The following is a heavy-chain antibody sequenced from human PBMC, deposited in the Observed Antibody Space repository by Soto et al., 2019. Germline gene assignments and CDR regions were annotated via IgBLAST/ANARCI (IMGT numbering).Heavy chain of an antibody. Sequence: GGSLRLSCAASGINFDDYAMHWVRQAPGKGLEWVSGISWNGGNIGYADSVKGRFTISRDNAKNSLYLQMNSLRAEDTALYYCAKAPYSSGWYYFDYWGQGALVTVSS. J-gene: IGHJ4*02. V-gene: IGHV3-9*01. D-gene: IGHD6-19*01. CDR2: ISWNGGNI. CDR1: GINFDDYA. CDR3: AKAPYSSGWYYFDY.